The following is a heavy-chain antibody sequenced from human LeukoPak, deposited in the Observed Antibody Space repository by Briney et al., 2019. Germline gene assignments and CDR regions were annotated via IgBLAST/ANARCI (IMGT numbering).Heavy chain of an antibody. CDR3: ARVPRHYYGMDV. Sequence: PSETLSLNCTVSGGSISSYYWSWIRQPPGKGLEWIGYIYYSGSTNYNPSLKSRVTISVDTSKNQFSLKLSSVTAADTAVYYCARVPRHYYGMDVWGQGTTVTVSS. J-gene: IGHJ6*02. CDR2: IYYSGST. CDR1: GGSISSYY. V-gene: IGHV4-59*01.